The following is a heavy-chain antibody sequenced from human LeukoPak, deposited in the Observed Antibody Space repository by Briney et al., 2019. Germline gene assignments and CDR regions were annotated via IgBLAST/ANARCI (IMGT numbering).Heavy chain of an antibody. V-gene: IGHV5-51*01. CDR3: GGALPHDAFDI. CDR1: GYSFTNYW. D-gene: IGHD6-25*01. CDR2: IYPGDSDT. Sequence: ESLKISCKGSGYSFTNYWIGWVRQMPGKGLEWMGIIYPGDSDTRYSPSFQGQVTISADKSISTAYLQWSSLKASDTAMYYCGGALPHDAFDIWGQGTMVTVSS. J-gene: IGHJ3*02.